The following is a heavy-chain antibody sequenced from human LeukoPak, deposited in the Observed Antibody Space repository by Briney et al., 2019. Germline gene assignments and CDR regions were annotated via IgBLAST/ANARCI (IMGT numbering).Heavy chain of an antibody. Sequence: PSGTLSLTCTVSVGSLSSSSYYWGWLRHPPGKGLEWIGSIYYSGSTYYNPSRTSRVTISVDTSKNQFSLKLSSVTAADTAVYYCARDVVTAAGSWFDPWGQGTLVTVSS. CDR2: IYYSGST. CDR3: ARDVVTAAGSWFDP. V-gene: IGHV4-39*07. CDR1: VGSLSSSSYY. J-gene: IGHJ5*02. D-gene: IGHD6-13*01.